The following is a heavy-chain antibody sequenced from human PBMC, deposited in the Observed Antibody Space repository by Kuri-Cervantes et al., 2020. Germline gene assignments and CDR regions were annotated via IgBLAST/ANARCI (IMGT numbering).Heavy chain of an antibody. D-gene: IGHD6-13*01. J-gene: IGHJ3*02. CDR3: ARDIAGTFDI. CDR2: ISSSTSII. V-gene: IGHV3-48*01. Sequence: GGSLRLSCAASGFTFSSYSMNWVRQAPGRGLEWVSYISSSTSIIYYADSVKGRFSISRDTAKKLLYLQMNSLRAEDTAVYYCARDIAGTFDIWGQGTMVTVSS. CDR1: GFTFSSYS.